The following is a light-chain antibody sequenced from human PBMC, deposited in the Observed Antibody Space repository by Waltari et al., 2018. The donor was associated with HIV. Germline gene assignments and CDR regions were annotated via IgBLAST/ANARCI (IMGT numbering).Light chain of an antibody. J-gene: IGKJ1*01. CDR3: QQYGSSPRT. CDR1: QAVSNSY. V-gene: IGKV3-20*01. Sequence: EIVLPRSTGTLSVSPGERVTLPCRASQAVSNSYLVWYQQKPGQAPRLIISGASNRATGIPDRFRGSGSGTDFNLNISRMEREDFAVYYWQQYGSSPRTFGQGTKVEIK. CDR2: GAS.